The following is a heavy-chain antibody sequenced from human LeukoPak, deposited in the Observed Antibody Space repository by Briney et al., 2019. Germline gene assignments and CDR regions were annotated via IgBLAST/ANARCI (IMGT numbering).Heavy chain of an antibody. J-gene: IGHJ4*02. Sequence: SETLSLTCTVSGGSISSGDYYWSWIRQPPGKGLEWIGYTYYSGSTYYNPSLKSRVTISVDTSKNQFSLKLSSVTAADTAVYYCARGVGGYSGYDPLLFDWGQGTLVTVSS. CDR1: GGSISSGDYY. D-gene: IGHD5-12*01. CDR3: ARGVGGYSGYDPLLFD. CDR2: TYYSGST. V-gene: IGHV4-30-4*01.